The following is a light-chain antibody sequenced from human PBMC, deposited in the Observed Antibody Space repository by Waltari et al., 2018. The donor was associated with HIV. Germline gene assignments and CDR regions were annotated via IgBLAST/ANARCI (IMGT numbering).Light chain of an antibody. CDR1: KSVSVTY. CDR3: QQYGTSPFT. CDR2: GAS. J-gene: IGKJ3*01. V-gene: IGKV3-20*01. Sequence: EIVLTQSPGTLSLSRGERATLSCRASKSVSVTYLAWSQQRPGQAPRLLIYGASSRATGIPDRFSGSGSGTDFTLTISRLESGDSAVYYCQQYGTSPFTFGPGT.